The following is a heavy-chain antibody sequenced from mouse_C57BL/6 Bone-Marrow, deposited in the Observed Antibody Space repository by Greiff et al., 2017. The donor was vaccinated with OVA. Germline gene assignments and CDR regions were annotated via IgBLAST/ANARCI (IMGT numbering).Heavy chain of an antibody. D-gene: IGHD1-1*01. CDR1: GFTFSDYG. CDR2: ISSGSSTI. CDR3: ARDGSSPFDY. J-gene: IGHJ2*01. Sequence: EVMLVESGGGLVKPGGSLKLSCAASGFTFSDYGMHWVRQAPEKGLEWVAYISSGSSTIYYADTVKGRFTISRDNAKNTLFLQMTRLRSEDTAMYYCARDGSSPFDYWGQGTTLTVSS. V-gene: IGHV5-17*01.